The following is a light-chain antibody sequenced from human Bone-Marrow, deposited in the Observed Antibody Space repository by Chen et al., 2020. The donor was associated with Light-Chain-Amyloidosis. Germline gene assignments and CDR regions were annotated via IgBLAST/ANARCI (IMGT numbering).Light chain of an antibody. CDR3: SSYTASSFYV. CDR2: GNN. J-gene: IGLJ1*01. CDR1: SSNIGAGYD. V-gene: IGLV1-40*01. Sequence: QSVLTQPPSVSGAPGQKVTISCTGSSSNIGAGYDVHWYQQFPGTAPKLLIFGNNIRPSGVPDRFSGSKSGTSASLAISGLQAEDEADYYCSSYTASSFYVFGTATTVTVL.